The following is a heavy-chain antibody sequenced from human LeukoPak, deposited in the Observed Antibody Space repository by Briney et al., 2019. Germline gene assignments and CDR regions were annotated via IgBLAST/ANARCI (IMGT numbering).Heavy chain of an antibody. D-gene: IGHD6-13*01. CDR1: EFTFSTCG. J-gene: IGHJ4*02. V-gene: IGHV3-30*18. CDR2: ISYDGSYK. CDR3: AKDRYSGLNTIDY. Sequence: GRSLRLSCAASEFTFSTCGMHWVSQAPGKGLEWVAVISYDGSYKFYADSVKGRFTISRDNSKSTLYLQMNSLRAEDTAVYYCAKDRYSGLNTIDYWGQGTLVTVSS.